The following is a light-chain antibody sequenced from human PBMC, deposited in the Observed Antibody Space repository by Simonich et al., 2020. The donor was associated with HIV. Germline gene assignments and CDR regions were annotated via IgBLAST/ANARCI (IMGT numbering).Light chain of an antibody. CDR2: WAS. Sequence: DIVMTQSPDSLAVSLGERATINCKSSQSVLYSSNNKTYLAWYQQKPGQPPKLLIYWASTRESGVPDRFSGSGSGTDFTLTISSLQAEDVAVYYCQQYNKWPPLTFGGGTKVEIK. CDR3: QQYNKWPPLT. V-gene: IGKV4-1*01. J-gene: IGKJ4*01. CDR1: QSVLYSSNNKTY.